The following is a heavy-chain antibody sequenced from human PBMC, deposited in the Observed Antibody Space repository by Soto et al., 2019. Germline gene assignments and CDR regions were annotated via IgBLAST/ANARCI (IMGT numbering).Heavy chain of an antibody. J-gene: IGHJ4*02. Sequence: PSETLSLTCAVSGGSISSGGYSWSWIRQPPGKGLEWIGYIYHSGSTYYNPSLKSRVTISVDRSKNQFSLKLSSVTAADTAVYYCARAHNWNRLGLSYFDYWGQGTLVTVS. CDR1: GGSISSGGYS. D-gene: IGHD1-20*01. CDR3: ARAHNWNRLGLSYFDY. CDR2: IYHSGST. V-gene: IGHV4-30-2*01.